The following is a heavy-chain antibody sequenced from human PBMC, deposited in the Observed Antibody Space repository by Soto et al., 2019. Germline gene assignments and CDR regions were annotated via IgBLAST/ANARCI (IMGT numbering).Heavy chain of an antibody. V-gene: IGHV3-53*01. Sequence: RLSCAPSGFTVHGNYMSWVRQASGKGLEWVSVVFSGGSTYYADSVKGRFTISRDTSKNTLSLQMNSLRAEDTAVYFCASARTYNYAFDYWGQGTLVTVSS. J-gene: IGHJ4*02. D-gene: IGHD5-18*01. CDR1: GFTVHGNY. CDR2: VFSGGST. CDR3: ASARTYNYAFDY.